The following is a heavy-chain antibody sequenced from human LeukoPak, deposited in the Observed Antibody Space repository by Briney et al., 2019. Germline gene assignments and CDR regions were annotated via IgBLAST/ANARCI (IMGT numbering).Heavy chain of an antibody. CDR3: AKDLGSSSDAFDI. V-gene: IGHV3-48*01. J-gene: IGHJ3*02. CDR1: GFTFSSYS. Sequence: GGSLRLSCAASGFTFSSYSVNWVRQAPGKGLEWVSYISSSSSTIYYADSVKGRFTISRDNAKNSLYLQMNSLRAEDTAVYYCAKDLGSSSDAFDIWGQGTMVTVSS. CDR2: ISSSSSTI. D-gene: IGHD1-26*01.